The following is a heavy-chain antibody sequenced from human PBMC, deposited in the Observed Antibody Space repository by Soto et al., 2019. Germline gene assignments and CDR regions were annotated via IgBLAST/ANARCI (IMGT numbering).Heavy chain of an antibody. D-gene: IGHD6-19*01. J-gene: IGHJ4*02. CDR2: INADSGGT. CDR1: GYTFSDYY. Sequence: ASVKVSCKASGYTFSDYYMHWVRQAPGQGLEWMGWINADSGGTTYAQKFQGRVTMTRDTSTSTAYMELSRLSSDDTAIYYCARLQIEVAGSNWGQGTLVTVSS. V-gene: IGHV1-2*02. CDR3: ARLQIEVAGSN.